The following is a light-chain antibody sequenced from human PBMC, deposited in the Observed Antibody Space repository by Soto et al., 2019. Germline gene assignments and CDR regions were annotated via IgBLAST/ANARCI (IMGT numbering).Light chain of an antibody. CDR1: QGISSW. CDR2: DAS. V-gene: IGKV1-5*01. Sequence: MTQSPATLSVSPGERATLSCRASQGISSWLAWYQQKPGKAPKLLIYDASSSESGVPSRFSGSGSGTEFTLTISSLQPDDFATYYCQQYNSYPWTFGQGTKVDIK. CDR3: QQYNSYPWT. J-gene: IGKJ1*01.